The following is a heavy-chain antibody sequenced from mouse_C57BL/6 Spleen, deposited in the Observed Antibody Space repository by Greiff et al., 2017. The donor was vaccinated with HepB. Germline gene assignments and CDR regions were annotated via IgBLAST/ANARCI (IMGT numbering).Heavy chain of an antibody. CDR1: GFTFSDYY. CDR2: INYDGSST. CDR3: ARDGDGYFYAMDY. D-gene: IGHD2-3*01. Sequence: EVKLVESEGGLVQPGSSMKLSCTASGFTFSDYYMARVRQVPEKGLEWVANINYDGSSTYYLDSLKSRFIISRDNAKNILYLQMSSLKSEDTATYYCARDGDGYFYAMDYWGQGTSVTVSS. V-gene: IGHV5-16*01. J-gene: IGHJ4*01.